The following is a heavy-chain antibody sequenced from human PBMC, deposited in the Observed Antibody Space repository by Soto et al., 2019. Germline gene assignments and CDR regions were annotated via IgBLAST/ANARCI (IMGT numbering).Heavy chain of an antibody. J-gene: IGHJ6*02. D-gene: IGHD3-3*01. CDR1: EFTFRSYW. CDR2: ISSSSSYT. CDR3: AREFWSGSYTDYYGMDV. V-gene: IGHV3-21*01. Sequence: PGGSLRLSCAASEFTFRSYWMHWVRQSPGKGLVWVSYISSSSSYTHYADSVAGRFTISRDNAKKSLYLQMNSLRADDTAVYYCAREFWSGSYTDYYGMDVWGQGTTVT.